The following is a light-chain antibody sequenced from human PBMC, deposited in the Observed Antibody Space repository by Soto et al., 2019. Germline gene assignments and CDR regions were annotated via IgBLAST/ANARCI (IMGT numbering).Light chain of an antibody. V-gene: IGLV2-14*01. CDR2: EVS. CDR1: SSDVGGYNY. J-gene: IGLJ1*01. Sequence: QSVLTQPASVSGSPGQSITISCTGTSSDVGGYNYVSWHQQHPGNVPKLMIYEVSNRPSGVSDRFSGSKSSNTASLTISGLQAEDEADYYCSSYTISSTLVFGTGTKVTVL. CDR3: SSYTISSTLV.